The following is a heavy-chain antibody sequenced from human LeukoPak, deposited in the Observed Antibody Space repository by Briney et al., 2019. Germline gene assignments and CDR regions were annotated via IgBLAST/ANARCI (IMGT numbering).Heavy chain of an antibody. D-gene: IGHD3-9*01. Sequence: SETLSLTCTVSGGSISSYYWSWIRQPPGKGLEWIGYIYYRGGTNYNPSLKSRPTISVDTSKNQFSLKLSSVTAADTAVYYCARAGNDILTGYYTPDYWGQGTLVTVSS. CDR2: IYYRGGT. CDR3: ARAGNDILTGYYTPDY. CDR1: GGSISSYY. V-gene: IGHV4-59*01. J-gene: IGHJ4*02.